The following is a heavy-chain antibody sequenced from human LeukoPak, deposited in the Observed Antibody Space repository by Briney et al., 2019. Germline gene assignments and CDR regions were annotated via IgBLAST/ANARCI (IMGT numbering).Heavy chain of an antibody. V-gene: IGHV3-48*03. J-gene: IGHJ4*02. Sequence: GGCLRLSCEASGFTFSSYEMSWVRQAPGKGLEWVSYISIGGDTIHYADSVKGRFTISRDNAKKSLYLQMNSLRAEDTAVYYCARPLGYSGSGSYYAYWGQGTLVTVSA. CDR1: GFTFSSYE. D-gene: IGHD3-10*01. CDR2: ISIGGDTI. CDR3: ARPLGYSGSGSYYAY.